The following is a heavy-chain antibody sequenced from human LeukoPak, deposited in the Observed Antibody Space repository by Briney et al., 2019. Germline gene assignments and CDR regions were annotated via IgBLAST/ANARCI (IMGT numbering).Heavy chain of an antibody. CDR3: AKSSGQYYSYYGMDV. D-gene: IGHD6-19*01. Sequence: PGGSLRLSCAASGFTFSSYAMSWVRQAPGKGLEWVSAISGSGGSTYYADSVKGRFTISRDNSKNTLYLQMNSLRAEDTAVYYCAKSSGQYYSYYGMDVWGQGTTVTVSS. CDR1: GFTFSSYA. CDR2: ISGSGGST. J-gene: IGHJ6*02. V-gene: IGHV3-23*01.